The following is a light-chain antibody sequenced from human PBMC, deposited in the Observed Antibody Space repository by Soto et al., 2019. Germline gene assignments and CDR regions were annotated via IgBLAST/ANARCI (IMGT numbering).Light chain of an antibody. CDR2: AAS. V-gene: IGKV1-39*01. CDR1: QSISSY. J-gene: IGKJ2*01. Sequence: DIQMTQSPSSLSASVGDRVTITFRASQSISSYLNWYQQKPGKAPKLLIYAASSLQSGVPSRFSGSGSWKYFTLTISSLQPEDFATYYCQQSYSTQYTVGQGTKVDI. CDR3: QQSYSTQYT.